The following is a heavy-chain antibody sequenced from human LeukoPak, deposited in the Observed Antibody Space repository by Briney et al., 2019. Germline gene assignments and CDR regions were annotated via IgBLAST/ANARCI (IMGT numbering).Heavy chain of an antibody. Sequence: GGSLRLSCAASDFLFSSYAMNWVRQAPGKGLEWVSGIGASGSSAYYADSVKGRFTISRDNSKTTLYLQMNSLRADDTAVYYCARGLSSVNDAFDIWGQGTMVTVSS. V-gene: IGHV3-23*01. D-gene: IGHD3-10*01. CDR3: ARGLSSVNDAFDI. J-gene: IGHJ3*02. CDR2: IGASGSSA. CDR1: DFLFSSYA.